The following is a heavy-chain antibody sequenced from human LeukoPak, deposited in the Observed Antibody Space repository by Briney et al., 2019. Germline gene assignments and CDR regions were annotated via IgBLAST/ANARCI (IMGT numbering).Heavy chain of an antibody. J-gene: IGHJ4*02. CDR3: ARVRRDFRSSSGVVIMWDY. CDR1: GGSNSSGGYY. V-gene: IGHV4-31*03. Sequence: PAQTLSLTCTVSGGSNSSGGYYWSWIRQHPGKGLEWIGYIYYSGSTYYNPSLKSRVTISVDTSKNQFSLKLSSVTAADTAVYYCARVRRDFRSSSGVVIMWDYWGQGTLVTVSS. CDR2: IYYSGST. D-gene: IGHD3-3*01.